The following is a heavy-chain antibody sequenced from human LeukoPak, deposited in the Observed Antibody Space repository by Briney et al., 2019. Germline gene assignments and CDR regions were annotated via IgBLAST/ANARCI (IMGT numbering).Heavy chain of an antibody. CDR3: ARDLDFYASDY. Sequence: PGGSLRLSCAASGFSLSGYWMSGVRQAPGQGLEWVANIGKDGSWIHYADSVKGRFTISRDNAKNSLYLQMNSLRADDTAIYYCARDLDFYASDYWGQGTLVTVSS. CDR1: GFSLSGYW. D-gene: IGHD2/OR15-2a*01. J-gene: IGHJ4*02. V-gene: IGHV3-7*01. CDR2: IGKDGSWI.